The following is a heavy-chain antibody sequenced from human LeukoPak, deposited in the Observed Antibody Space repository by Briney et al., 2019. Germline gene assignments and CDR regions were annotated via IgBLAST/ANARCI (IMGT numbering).Heavy chain of an antibody. CDR2: INHSGST. CDR3: AGGIAAAKY. CDR1: GGSFSGYY. J-gene: IGHJ4*02. V-gene: IGHV4-34*01. Sequence: NSSETLSLTCAVYGGSFSGYYWSWIRQPPGKGLEWIGEINHSGSTNYNPSLKSRVTMSVDTSKNQFSLKLSSVTAADTAVYYCAGGIAAAKYWGQGTLVTVSS. D-gene: IGHD6-13*01.